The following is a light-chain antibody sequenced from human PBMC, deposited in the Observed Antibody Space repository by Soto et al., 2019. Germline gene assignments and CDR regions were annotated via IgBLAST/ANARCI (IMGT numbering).Light chain of an antibody. Sequence: EIVLTQSPATLSLSPGERATLSCRASQSVSSSLAWYQPKTGQAPRLLLYDASNRATGIPARFSGSGSGTDFTLTISSLESDDFAVYYCQQRGSFGGGTKVDIK. V-gene: IGKV3-11*01. CDR1: QSVSSS. CDR2: DAS. CDR3: QQRGS. J-gene: IGKJ4*01.